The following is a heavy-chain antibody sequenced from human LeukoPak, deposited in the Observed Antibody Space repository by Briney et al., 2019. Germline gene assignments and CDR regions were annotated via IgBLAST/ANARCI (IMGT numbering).Heavy chain of an antibody. Sequence: SETLSLTCTVSDASMSHYYWSWIRQPPGKGLQWIGYISYTGSTNYNPSLKSRVSISIHTSKNQFSLKLSSVTAADTAVYYCARHLTTYYYDSSGSYPWGQGTLVTVSS. CDR2: ISYTGST. V-gene: IGHV4-59*08. D-gene: IGHD3-22*01. CDR3: ARHLTTYYYDSSGSYP. CDR1: DASMSHYY. J-gene: IGHJ4*02.